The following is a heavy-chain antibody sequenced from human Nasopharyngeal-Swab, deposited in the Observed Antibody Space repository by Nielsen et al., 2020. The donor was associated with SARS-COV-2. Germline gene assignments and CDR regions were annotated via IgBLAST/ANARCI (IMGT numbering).Heavy chain of an antibody. Sequence: ASVKVSCKASGYTFTSYGISWVRQAPGQGLEWMGWISAYNGNTNYAQKLQGRVTTTTGTSTSTAYMELRSLRSDDTAVYYCARRELELRGYYYYYMDVWGKGTTVTVSS. D-gene: IGHD1-7*01. CDR1: GYTFTSYG. CDR2: ISAYNGNT. CDR3: ARRELELRGYYYYYMDV. J-gene: IGHJ6*03. V-gene: IGHV1-18*01.